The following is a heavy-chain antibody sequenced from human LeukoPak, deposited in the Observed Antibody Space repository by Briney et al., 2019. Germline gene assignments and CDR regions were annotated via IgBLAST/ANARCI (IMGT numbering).Heavy chain of an antibody. Sequence: GGSLRLSCAASGFTFDDYAMHWVRQAPGKGLEWVSGISWNSGSIGYADSVKGRFTISRDNAKNSLYLQMNSLRAEDTALYYCAKDPDDDILTSNWFDPWGQGTLVTVSS. CDR2: ISWNSGSI. D-gene: IGHD3-9*01. CDR3: AKDPDDDILTSNWFDP. CDR1: GFTFDDYA. V-gene: IGHV3-9*01. J-gene: IGHJ5*02.